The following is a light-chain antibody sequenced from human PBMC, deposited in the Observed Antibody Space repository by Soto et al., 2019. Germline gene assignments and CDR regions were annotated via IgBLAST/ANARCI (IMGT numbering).Light chain of an antibody. CDR1: QSISSY. CDR3: LQDYNYPRT. CDR2: AAS. J-gene: IGKJ1*01. Sequence: SHMTHSPSSLSSSVGDRVTITCRASQSISSYLNWYQQKPGKAPKLLIYAASSLQSGVPSRFSGSGSGTDFTLTISSLQPEDFATYYCLQDYNYPRTFGQGTKVDIK. V-gene: IGKV1-6*01.